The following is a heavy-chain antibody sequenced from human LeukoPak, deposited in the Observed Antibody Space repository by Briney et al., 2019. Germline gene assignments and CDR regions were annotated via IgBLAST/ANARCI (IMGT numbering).Heavy chain of an antibody. Sequence: GGSLRLSCAASGFNFNDAWMSWVRQAPGKGLEWVGRLKSKGSGGTTDYSAPVKGRFTISRDDSKNTLYLQMNSLKTEDTAVYYCTTDGSGSPYWGQGTLVTVSS. CDR3: TTDGSGSPY. J-gene: IGHJ4*02. CDR2: LKSKGSGGTT. V-gene: IGHV3-15*01. CDR1: GFNFNDAW. D-gene: IGHD3-10*01.